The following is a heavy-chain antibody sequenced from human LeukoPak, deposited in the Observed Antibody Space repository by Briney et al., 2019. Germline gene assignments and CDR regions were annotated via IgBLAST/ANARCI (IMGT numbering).Heavy chain of an antibody. CDR1: GGSFSSSSYY. Sequence: SETLSLTCTVSGGSFSSSSYYWGWIRQPPGKGLEWIGSIHYSGSTYYTPSLRGRVTISLDTSKNQFSLKLTSVTAADTAVYYCSSLLYYDILTGYVAPGDYWGQGTLVTVSS. CDR2: IHYSGST. CDR3: SSLLYYDILTGYVAPGDY. V-gene: IGHV4-39*07. D-gene: IGHD3-9*01. J-gene: IGHJ4*02.